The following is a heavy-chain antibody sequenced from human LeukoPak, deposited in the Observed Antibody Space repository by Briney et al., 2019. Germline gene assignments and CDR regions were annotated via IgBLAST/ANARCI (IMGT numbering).Heavy chain of an antibody. Sequence: PSETLSLTCTVSGGSISSHYWSWIRQPPGKGLEWIGYIYYSGSTNYNPSLKSPVTISVDTSKNQFSLKLSSVTAADTAVYYCARKDVGSSFNFDYWGQGTLVTVSS. CDR2: IYYSGST. V-gene: IGHV4-59*11. CDR3: ARKDVGSSFNFDY. D-gene: IGHD3-10*01. CDR1: GGSISSHY. J-gene: IGHJ4*02.